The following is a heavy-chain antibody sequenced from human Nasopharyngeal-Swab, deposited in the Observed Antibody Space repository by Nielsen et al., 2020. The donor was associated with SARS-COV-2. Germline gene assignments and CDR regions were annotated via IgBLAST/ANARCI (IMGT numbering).Heavy chain of an antibody. J-gene: IGHJ3*02. CDR2: ISGSGGST. V-gene: IGHV3-23*01. Sequence: GGSLRLSCAASRFTFSSYAMSWVRQAPGKGLEWVSAISGSGGSTYYADSVKGRFTISRDNSKNTLYLQMNSLRAEDTAVYYCAKDLDYYDSSGYYYSHAFDIWGQGTMVTVSS. CDR1: RFTFSSYA. D-gene: IGHD3-22*01. CDR3: AKDLDYYDSSGYYYSHAFDI.